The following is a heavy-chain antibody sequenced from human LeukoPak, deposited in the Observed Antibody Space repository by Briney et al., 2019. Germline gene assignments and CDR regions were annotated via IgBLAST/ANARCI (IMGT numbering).Heavy chain of an antibody. Sequence: ASVKVSCKASGYTFTSYGISWVRQAPGQGLEWMGWISAYNGNTHYAQKLQGRVTMTTDTSTSTVYMELRSLTSDDTAVYYCARDLEGYGDSPDIWGQGTMVTASS. V-gene: IGHV1-18*01. CDR1: GYTFTSYG. CDR2: ISAYNGNT. D-gene: IGHD4-17*01. CDR3: ARDLEGYGDSPDI. J-gene: IGHJ3*02.